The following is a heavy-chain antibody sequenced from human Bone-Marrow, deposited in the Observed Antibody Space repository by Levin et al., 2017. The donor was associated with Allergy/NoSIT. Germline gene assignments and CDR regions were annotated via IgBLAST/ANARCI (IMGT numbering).Heavy chain of an antibody. D-gene: IGHD2-2*03. V-gene: IGHV3-33*01. Sequence: GGSLRLSCAASGFTVNDYGIHWVRQAPGKGLEWVAVIWSGRDRKDYADSVKGRFAISRDNSKNTLYLQMNSLRAEDTAVYYCARDLDISSHYSFLDDWGQGTLVTVSS. CDR3: ARDLDISSHYSFLDD. J-gene: IGHJ4*02. CDR2: IWSGRDRK. CDR1: GFTVNDYG.